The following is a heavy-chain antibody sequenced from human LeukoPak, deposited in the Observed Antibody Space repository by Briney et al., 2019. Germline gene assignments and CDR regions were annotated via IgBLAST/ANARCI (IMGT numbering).Heavy chain of an antibody. CDR3: ARDAYSSSWYWYGLDV. D-gene: IGHD6-13*01. CDR1: GYTFTSYA. CDR2: INTNTGNP. V-gene: IGHV7-4-1*02. Sequence: ASVKVSCKASGYTFTSYAMNWVRQAPRQGLEWMGWINTNTGNPTYAQGFTGRFVFSLDTSVSTAYLQISSLKAEDTAIYYCARDAYSSSWYWYGLDVWGQGITVTVSS. J-gene: IGHJ6*02.